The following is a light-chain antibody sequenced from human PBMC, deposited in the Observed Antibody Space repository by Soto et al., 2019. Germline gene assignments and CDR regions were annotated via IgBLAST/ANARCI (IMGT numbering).Light chain of an antibody. CDR1: QSVSSSY. V-gene: IGKV3-20*01. CDR2: GAS. CDR3: QQYGSSPWT. Sequence: EIVLTQSPGTLSLSPGERATLSCRASQSVSSSYLAWYQQKPGQAPRPLIYGASRRAIGMPDRFSGSGSGTDFTLTISRLEPEDFAVYYCQQYGSSPWTFGQGTKVDIK. J-gene: IGKJ1*01.